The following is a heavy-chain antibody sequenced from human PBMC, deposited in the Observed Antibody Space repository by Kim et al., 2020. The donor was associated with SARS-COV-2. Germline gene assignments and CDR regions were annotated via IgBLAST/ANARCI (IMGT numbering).Heavy chain of an antibody. V-gene: IGHV4-31*03. CDR1: GGSISSGGYY. CDR2: IYYSGST. CDR3: ARWSGPGGYYGSGIYGMDV. J-gene: IGHJ6*02. D-gene: IGHD3-10*01. Sequence: SETLSLTCTVSGGSISSGGYYWSWIRQHPGKGLEWIGYIYYSGSTYYNPSLKSRVTISVDTSKNQFSLKLSSVTAADTAVYYCARWSGPGGYYGSGIYGMDVWGQGTTVTVSS.